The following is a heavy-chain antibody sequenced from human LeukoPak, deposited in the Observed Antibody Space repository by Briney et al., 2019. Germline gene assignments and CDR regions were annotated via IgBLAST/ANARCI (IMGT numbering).Heavy chain of an antibody. J-gene: IGHJ3*02. D-gene: IGHD3-9*01. V-gene: IGHV3-30*02. CDR2: IRYDGSNK. Sequence: GGSLRLSCAASGFTFSNYGMHWVRQAPGKGLEWVAYIRYDGSNKYYADSVKGRFTISRDNSKNTLYLQMNSLRAEATAVYYCARGPTYDILTGWRKTYNAFDIWGQGTMVTVSS. CDR1: GFTFSNYG. CDR3: ARGPTYDILTGWRKTYNAFDI.